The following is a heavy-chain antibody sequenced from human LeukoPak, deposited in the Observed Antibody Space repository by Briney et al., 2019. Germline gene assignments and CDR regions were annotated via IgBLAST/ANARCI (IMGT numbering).Heavy chain of an antibody. Sequence: GGSLRLSCAASGFTFSDYYMSWIGQAPGKGLEWLSYIYGIDSTISYAASVKGRFTISRDNAKNSLYLQMNSLRAEDTAVYYCARDAYYYDSSSYYRNAFDIWGQGTVVTVSS. J-gene: IGHJ3*02. D-gene: IGHD3-22*01. CDR2: IYGIDSTI. V-gene: IGHV3-11*01. CDR1: GFTFSDYY. CDR3: ARDAYYYDSSSYYRNAFDI.